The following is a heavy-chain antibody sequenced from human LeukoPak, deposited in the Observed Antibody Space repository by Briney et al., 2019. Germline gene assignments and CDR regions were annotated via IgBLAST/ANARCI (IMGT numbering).Heavy chain of an antibody. V-gene: IGHV4-59*08. Sequence: SETLSLTCTVSGGSISSYDWSWIRQPPGKGLEWIGYIYYSGSTNYNPSLKSRVTISVDTSKNQFSLKLSSVTAADTAVYYCARYSFMVRGVMEDYYFDYWGQGTLVTVSS. CDR2: IYYSGST. CDR3: ARYSFMVRGVMEDYYFDY. J-gene: IGHJ4*02. CDR1: GGSISSYD. D-gene: IGHD3-10*01.